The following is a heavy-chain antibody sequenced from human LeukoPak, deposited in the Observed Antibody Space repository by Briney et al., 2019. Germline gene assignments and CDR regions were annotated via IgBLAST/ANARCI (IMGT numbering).Heavy chain of an antibody. CDR1: GGSISSYY. CDR2: IYTSGST. Sequence: SETLSLTCLVSGGSISSYYWSWIRQPAGKGLEWIGRIYTSGSTNYNPSLKSQVTTSVDTSKNQFSLELSSVTAADTAVYYCARMSHLYYFDYWGQGTLVTVSS. CDR3: ARMSHLYYFDY. V-gene: IGHV4-4*07. J-gene: IGHJ4*02.